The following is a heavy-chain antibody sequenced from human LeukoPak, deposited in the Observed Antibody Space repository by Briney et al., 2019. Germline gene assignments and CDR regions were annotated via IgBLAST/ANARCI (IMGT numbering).Heavy chain of an antibody. J-gene: IGHJ4*02. CDR2: IIPIFGTA. D-gene: IGHD6-19*01. Sequence: SVKVSCKASGGTFSSYAISWVRQAPGQGLEWVGGIIPIFGTANYAQKFQGRVTITADESTSTAYMELSSLRSEDTAVYYCARDRGIAVAAPGYWGQGTLVTVSS. V-gene: IGHV1-69*13. CDR3: ARDRGIAVAAPGY. CDR1: GGTFSSYA.